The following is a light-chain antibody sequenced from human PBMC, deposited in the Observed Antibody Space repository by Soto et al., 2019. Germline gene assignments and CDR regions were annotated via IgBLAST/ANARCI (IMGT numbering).Light chain of an antibody. Sequence: ALNHPASVSGSPGHSITISCTGTSIDVRAYNFPSWYQQHPGKAPKLMISTVLSRPSWASSSFCGSSSGKTAPLPISGLQAEEEADYYWISYTTTGTLWLFGGGT. CDR1: SIDVRAYNF. V-gene: IGLV2-14*01. CDR2: TVL. CDR3: ISYTTTGTLWL. J-gene: IGLJ3*02.